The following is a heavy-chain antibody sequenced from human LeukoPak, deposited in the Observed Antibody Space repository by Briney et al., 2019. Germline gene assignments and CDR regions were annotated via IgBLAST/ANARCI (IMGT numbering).Heavy chain of an antibody. CDR1: GLTFRNYA. D-gene: IGHD3-10*01. CDR3: AKGGHYSFFDA. V-gene: IGHV3-23*01. Sequence: PGGSLRLSCTVSGLTFRNYAMTWVRQAPGKGLEWLSTVSGKGDERFYADSVKGRFTLSRDNSKNTLNLQMNSLRAEDTALYYCAKGGHYSFFDAWGQGILVTVSS. J-gene: IGHJ5*02. CDR2: VSGKGDER.